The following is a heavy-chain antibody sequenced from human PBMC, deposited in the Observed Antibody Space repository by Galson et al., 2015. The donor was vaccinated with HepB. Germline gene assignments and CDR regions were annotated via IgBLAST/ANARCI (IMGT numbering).Heavy chain of an antibody. V-gene: IGHV3-30-3*01. CDR2: ISYDGSNK. Sequence: SLRLSCAASGFTFSSYAMHWVRQAPGKGLEWVAVISYDGSNKYYADSVKGRFTISRDNSKNTLYLQMNSLRAEDTAVYYCARVHGDKLVDYWGQGTLVTVSS. CDR3: ARVHGDKLVDY. J-gene: IGHJ4*02. CDR1: GFTFSSYA. D-gene: IGHD4-17*01.